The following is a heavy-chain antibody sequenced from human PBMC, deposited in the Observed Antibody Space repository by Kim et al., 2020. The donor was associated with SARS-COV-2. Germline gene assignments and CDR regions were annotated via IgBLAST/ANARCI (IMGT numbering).Heavy chain of an antibody. CDR3: ARDPSGIAAFFYYYGMDV. D-gene: IGHD6-13*01. Sequence: GGSLRLSCEASGFTFSSYSMNWVRQAPGKGLEWVSYISSSSSTIYYADSVKGRFTISRDNAKNSLYLQMNSLRDEDTAVYYCARDPSGIAAFFYYYGMDVWGQGTTVTVSS. CDR1: GFTFSSYS. V-gene: IGHV3-48*02. J-gene: IGHJ6*02. CDR2: ISSSSSTI.